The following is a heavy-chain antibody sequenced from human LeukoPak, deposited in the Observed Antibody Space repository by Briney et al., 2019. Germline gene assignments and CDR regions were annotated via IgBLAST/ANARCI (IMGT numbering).Heavy chain of an antibody. CDR2: FDPEDGET. J-gene: IGHJ4*02. Sequence: ASVKVSCKVSGYTLTELSMHWVRQAPGKGLEWMGGFDPEDGETIYAQKFQGRVTMTEDTSTDTAYMELSSLRSEDTAVYYCATADKTYSSGWYVHYWGQGTLVTVSS. V-gene: IGHV1-24*01. D-gene: IGHD6-19*01. CDR1: GYTLTELS. CDR3: ATADKTYSSGWYVHY.